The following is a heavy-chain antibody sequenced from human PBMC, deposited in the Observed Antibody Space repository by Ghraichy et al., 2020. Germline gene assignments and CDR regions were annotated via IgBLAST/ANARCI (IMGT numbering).Heavy chain of an antibody. CDR3: ATELYCSSSSCQRD. CDR2: ITYSSSTM. D-gene: IGHD2-2*01. V-gene: IGHV3-48*04. Sequence: GESLNISCAASGFTFSDYSMNWVRQAPGKGPEWVSHITYSSSTMYFADSVKGRFTISRDNAKNSLYLQMNSLRAEDTAVYYCATELYCSSSSCQRDWGQGTLVTVSS. CDR1: GFTFSDYS. J-gene: IGHJ4*02.